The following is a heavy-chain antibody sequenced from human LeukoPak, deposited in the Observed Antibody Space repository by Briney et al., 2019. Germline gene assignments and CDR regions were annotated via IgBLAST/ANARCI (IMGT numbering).Heavy chain of an antibody. J-gene: IGHJ4*02. Sequence: PSETLSLTCGVSGGSISSTNWWTWIRQPPGKGLEWIGEVHLDGRTNYNPSLESRLTMSVDLSENHISLKLTSVTAADTAVYYCARVGYYGSGRDNYWGQGTLVTVSS. D-gene: IGHD3-10*01. CDR2: VHLDGRT. CDR1: GGSISSTNW. V-gene: IGHV4-4*02. CDR3: ARVGYYGSGRDNY.